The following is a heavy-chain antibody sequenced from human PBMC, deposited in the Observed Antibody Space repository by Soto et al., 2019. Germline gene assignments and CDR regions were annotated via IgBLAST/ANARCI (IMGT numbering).Heavy chain of an antibody. D-gene: IGHD3-3*01. CDR2: INHSGST. CDR3: ARGHDFWSGPHYYGMDV. Sequence: ASETLSLTRAVHCGSFRGYYWSWVPQPPGKGLEWIGEINHSGSTNYNPSLKSRVTISVDTSKNQFSLKLSSVTAADTAVYYCARGHDFWSGPHYYGMDVWGQGTTVTVSS. V-gene: IGHV4-34*01. J-gene: IGHJ6*02. CDR1: CGSFRGYY.